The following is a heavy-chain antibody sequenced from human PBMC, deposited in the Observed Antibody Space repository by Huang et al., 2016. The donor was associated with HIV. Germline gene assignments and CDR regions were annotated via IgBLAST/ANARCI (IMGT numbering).Heavy chain of an antibody. D-gene: IGHD3-16*01. CDR1: GGSFSGQI. CDR3: AMSLRYQYDSRSYWGRYFDY. Sequence: QVQLEQSGPAVRKPGSSVKVSCQASGGSFSGQIISWVRQAPGQRFEWMGGLSPLFRAPAYAHEFKGRVTRTADESTATIYMELNSLTSEDPAVYYCAMSLRYQYDSRSYWGRYFDYWGQGTLVTVSS. J-gene: IGHJ4*02. V-gene: IGHV1-69*01. CDR2: LSPLFRAP.